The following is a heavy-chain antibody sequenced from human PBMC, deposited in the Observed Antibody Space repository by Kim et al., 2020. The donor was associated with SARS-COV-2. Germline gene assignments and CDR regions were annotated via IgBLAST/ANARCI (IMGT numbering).Heavy chain of an antibody. D-gene: IGHD3-3*01. J-gene: IGHJ4*02. CDR3: AIGSGVLDY. CDR1: GFTFDDYA. CDR2: ISWNSGSI. Sequence: GGSLRLSCAASGFTFDDYAMHWVRQAPGKGLEWVSGISWNSGSIGYADSVKGRFTISRDNAKNSLYLQMNSLRAEDTALYYCAIGSGVLDYWGQGTLVTVSS. V-gene: IGHV3-9*01.